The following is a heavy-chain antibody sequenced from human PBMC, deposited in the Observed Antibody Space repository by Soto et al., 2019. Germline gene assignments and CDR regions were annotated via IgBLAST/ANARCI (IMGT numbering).Heavy chain of an antibody. D-gene: IGHD3-10*01. CDR1: GYTFTSYY. V-gene: IGHV1-46*01. CDR3: ARPSPVPNGSGSYYNGYYYYYYGMDV. CDR2: INPSGGST. J-gene: IGHJ6*02. Sequence: ASVKVSCKASGYTFTSYYMHWVRQAPGQGLEWMGIINPSGGSTSYAQKFQGRVTMTRDTSTSTVYMELSSLRSEDTAVYYCARPSPVPNGSGSYYNGYYYYYYGMDVWGQGTTVTVSS.